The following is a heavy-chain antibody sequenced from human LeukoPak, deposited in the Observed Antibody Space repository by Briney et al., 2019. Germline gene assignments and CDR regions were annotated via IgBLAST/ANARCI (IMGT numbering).Heavy chain of an antibody. CDR2: IYYSGST. D-gene: IGHD3-3*01. CDR3: ARIRVLRFLEWSYGMDV. CDR1: GVPISSYY. V-gene: IGHV4-59*01. Sequence: SSETLSLTCTVSGVPISSYYWSWIRQPPGKGLEWIGYIYYSGSTNYNPSLKSRVTISVDTSKNQFSLKLSSVTAADTAVYYCARIRVLRFLEWSYGMDVWGQGTTVTVSS. J-gene: IGHJ6*02.